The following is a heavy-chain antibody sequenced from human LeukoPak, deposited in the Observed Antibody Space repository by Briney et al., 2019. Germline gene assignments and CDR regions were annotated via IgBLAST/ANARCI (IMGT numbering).Heavy chain of an antibody. D-gene: IGHD3-10*01. Sequence: GGSLRLSCAASGFTFSSYSINWVRQAPGKGLEWVSCISSSSSYIYYADSVKGRFTISRDNAKNSLYLQMNSLRAEDTAVYYCARSPLGFWFGELLPPPANWFDPWGQGTLVTVSS. CDR1: GFTFSSYS. CDR3: ARSPLGFWFGELLPPPANWFDP. CDR2: ISSSSSYI. V-gene: IGHV3-21*01. J-gene: IGHJ5*02.